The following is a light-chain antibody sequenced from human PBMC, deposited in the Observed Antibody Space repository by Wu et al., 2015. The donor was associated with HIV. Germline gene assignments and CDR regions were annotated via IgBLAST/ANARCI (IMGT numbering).Light chain of an antibody. J-gene: IGKJ2*01. V-gene: IGKV3-20*01. Sequence: EIVLTQSPGTLSLSPGERATLSCRASQSVSSTSLAWYQQKSGQAPKLPIYGASNRATGIPDRFSGGGSGTDFTLTISRLEPEDFAVYYCQHYGTSPPYTFGQGTKLEIK. CDR1: QSVSSTS. CDR3: QHYGTSPPYT. CDR2: GAS.